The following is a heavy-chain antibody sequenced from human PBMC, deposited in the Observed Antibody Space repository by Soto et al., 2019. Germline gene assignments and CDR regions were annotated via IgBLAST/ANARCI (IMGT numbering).Heavy chain of an antibody. D-gene: IGHD1-1*01. V-gene: IGHV4-59*01. CDR3: ARGWKYFDY. J-gene: IGHJ4*02. CDR2: IYYSGST. Sequence: KTSETLSLTCTVSGGSISTDYWSWIRQPPGKGLQWIGYIYYSGSTKYNPSLKSRVTISLATSKNQFSLKLNSVTAADTALYYCARGWKYFDYWGQGILVTVSS. CDR1: GGSISTDY.